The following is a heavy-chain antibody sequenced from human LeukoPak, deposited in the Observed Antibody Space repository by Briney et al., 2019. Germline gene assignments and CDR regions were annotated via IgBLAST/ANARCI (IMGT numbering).Heavy chain of an antibody. V-gene: IGHV3-23*01. Sequence: GGSLRLSCAASGFTFSSYAMSWVRQAPGKGLEWVSAISGSGGSTYYADSVKGRFTISRDNAKNSLYLQMNSLRAEDTAVYYCARLDYYYYMDVWGKGTTVTVSS. CDR2: ISGSGGST. CDR1: GFTFSSYA. CDR3: ARLDYYYYMDV. J-gene: IGHJ6*03.